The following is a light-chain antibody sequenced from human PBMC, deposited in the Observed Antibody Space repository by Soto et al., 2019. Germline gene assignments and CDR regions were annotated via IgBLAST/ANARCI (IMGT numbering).Light chain of an antibody. V-gene: IGLV1-40*01. Sequence: SVLTQPPSVPGAPGQRVTISCTGSSSNIGAGYGVHWYQHLPGTAPKLLIYGNSNRPSGVPDRFSGSKSGPSASLAITGLQADDEADYYCQSYDSSLSAPYVFGTGTKVTVL. J-gene: IGLJ1*01. CDR1: SSNIGAGYG. CDR2: GNS. CDR3: QSYDSSLSAPYV.